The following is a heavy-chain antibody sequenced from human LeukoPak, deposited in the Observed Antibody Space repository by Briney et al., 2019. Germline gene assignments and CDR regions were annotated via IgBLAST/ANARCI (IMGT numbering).Heavy chain of an antibody. Sequence: SETLSLTCTVSGGSISSYYWNWIRQPPGKGLEWIGYIYYSGTTNYNASLKSRVTISVDTSKHQFSLRLRSVTAADTAVYYCAREGVGATDDAFDIWGQGTMVTVSS. V-gene: IGHV4-59*13. J-gene: IGHJ3*02. CDR3: AREGVGATDDAFDI. D-gene: IGHD1-26*01. CDR2: IYYSGTT. CDR1: GGSISSYY.